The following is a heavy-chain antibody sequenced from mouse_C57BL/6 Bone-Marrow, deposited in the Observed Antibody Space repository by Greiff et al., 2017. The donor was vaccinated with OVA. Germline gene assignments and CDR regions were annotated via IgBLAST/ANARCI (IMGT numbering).Heavy chain of an antibody. CDR2: IDPETGGT. D-gene: IGHD2-3*01. CDR3: TRRYDGYYVFAY. V-gene: IGHV1-15*01. CDR1: GYTFTDYE. J-gene: IGHJ3*01. Sequence: QVQLQQSGAELVRPGASVTLSCKASGYTFTDYEMHWVKQTPVHGLEWIGAIDPETGGTAYNQKFKGKAILTADKSSSTAYMELRSLTSEDSAVYYCTRRYDGYYVFAYWGQGTLVTVSA.